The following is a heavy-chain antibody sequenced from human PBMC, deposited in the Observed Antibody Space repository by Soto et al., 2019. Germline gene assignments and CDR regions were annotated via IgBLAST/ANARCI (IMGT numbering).Heavy chain of an antibody. V-gene: IGHV4-30-4*01. J-gene: IGHJ5*01. CDR1: GDSISTVDYF. CDR2: IYKSATT. Sequence: PSETLSLTCSVSGDSISTVDYFWAWVRQPPGQALEYIGYIYKSATTYYNPSFESRVAISLDTSKSQFSLNVTSLTAADTAVYFCGRGRYCLTGRCFPNWFDSWGQGTLVTVSS. D-gene: IGHD2-15*01. CDR3: GRGRYCLTGRCFPNWFDS.